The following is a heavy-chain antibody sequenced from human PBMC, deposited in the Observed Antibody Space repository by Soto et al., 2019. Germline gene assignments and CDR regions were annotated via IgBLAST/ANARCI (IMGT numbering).Heavy chain of an antibody. CDR1: GYTFTGYY. CDR3: ARGLGYCSSTSCWGV. CDR2: INPNSGGT. J-gene: IGHJ6*02. Sequence: ASVKVSCKASGYTFTGYYMHWVRQAPGQGLEWMGWINPNSGGTNYAQKFQGRVTMTRDTSISTAYMELSRLRSDDTAVYYCARGLGYCSSTSCWGVGGQGTTVTVSS. D-gene: IGHD2-2*01. V-gene: IGHV1-2*02.